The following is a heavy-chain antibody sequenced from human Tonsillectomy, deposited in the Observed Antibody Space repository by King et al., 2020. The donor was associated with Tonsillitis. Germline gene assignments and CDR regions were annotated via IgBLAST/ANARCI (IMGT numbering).Heavy chain of an antibody. J-gene: IGHJ4*02. D-gene: IGHD3-9*01. CDR1: GFTFSDYY. V-gene: IGHV3-11*01. CDR2: ISSSGSTI. Sequence: VQLVESGGGLVKPGGSLRLSCAASGFTFSDYYMSWIRQAPGKGLEWVSYISSSGSTIYYADSVKGRFTISRDNAKNSLYLQMNSLRAEDTAVYYCARDPRPYDILTGYSLDYFDYWGQGTLVTVSS. CDR3: ARDPRPYDILTGYSLDYFDY.